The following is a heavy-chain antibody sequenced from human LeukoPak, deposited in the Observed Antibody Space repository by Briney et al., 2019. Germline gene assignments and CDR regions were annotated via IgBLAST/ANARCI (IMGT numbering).Heavy chain of an antibody. CDR2: TYYRYKWYN. D-gene: IGHD3-22*01. CDR1: GDIVSSNSAS. J-gene: IGHJ4*02. Sequence: SQTLSLTCAISGDIVSSNSASWNWIRHSPSRGLEWLGRTYYRYKWYNDYAVYVKSRITINPDTSKNQFSLQLNSVTPEDTAVYYCAREAYYDSSGFDYWGQGTLVTVSS. CDR3: AREAYYDSSGFDY. V-gene: IGHV6-1*01.